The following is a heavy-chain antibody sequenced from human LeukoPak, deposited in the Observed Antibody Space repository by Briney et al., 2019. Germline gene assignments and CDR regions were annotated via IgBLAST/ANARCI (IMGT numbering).Heavy chain of an antibody. Sequence: PSETLSLTCTVSGASISSYYWSWIRQPPGKGLEWIGYIYYSGSTNYNPSLKSRVTISVDTSKNQFSLKLSSVTAADTAVYYCARDYGSGSYRRFDPWGQGTLVTVSS. V-gene: IGHV4-59*01. CDR3: ARDYGSGSYRRFDP. J-gene: IGHJ5*02. CDR2: IYYSGST. CDR1: GASISSYY. D-gene: IGHD3-10*01.